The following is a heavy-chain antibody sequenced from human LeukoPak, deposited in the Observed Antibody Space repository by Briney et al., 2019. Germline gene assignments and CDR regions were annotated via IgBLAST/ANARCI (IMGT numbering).Heavy chain of an antibody. CDR1: GGTFSSYA. Sequence: ASVKVSCKASGGTFSSYAISWVRQAPGRGLEWMGGIIPIFGTANYAQKFQGRVTITADKSTSTAYMELSSLRSEDTAVYYCASWQMTTVTTLAFDIWGQGTMVTVSS. D-gene: IGHD4-17*01. J-gene: IGHJ3*02. V-gene: IGHV1-69*06. CDR2: IIPIFGTA. CDR3: ASWQMTTVTTLAFDI.